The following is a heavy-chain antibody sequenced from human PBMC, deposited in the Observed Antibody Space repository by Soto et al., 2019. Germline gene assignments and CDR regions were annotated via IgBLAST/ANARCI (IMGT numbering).Heavy chain of an antibody. CDR2: INHSGST. D-gene: IGHD3-10*01. CDR1: GGSFSGYY. Sequence: TLSLTCAVYGGSFSGYYWSWIRQPPGKGLEWIGEINHSGSTNYNPSLKSRVTISVDTSKNQFSLKLSSVTAADTAVYYCARGRNYYGSGSYFSWFDPWGQGTLVTVSS. J-gene: IGHJ5*02. V-gene: IGHV4-34*01. CDR3: ARGRNYYGSGSYFSWFDP.